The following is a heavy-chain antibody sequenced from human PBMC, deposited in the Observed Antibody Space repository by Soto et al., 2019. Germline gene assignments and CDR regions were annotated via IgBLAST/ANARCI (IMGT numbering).Heavy chain of an antibody. J-gene: IGHJ4*02. CDR3: AVNYYDSSGYRGPLDY. CDR1: GFTFTSSA. D-gene: IGHD3-22*01. Sequence: ASVKVSCKASGFTFTSSAVQWVRQARGQRLEWIGWIVVGSGNTNYAQKFQERVTITRDMSTSTAYMELSSLRSEDTAVYYCAVNYYDSSGYRGPLDYWGQGTLVTVSS. V-gene: IGHV1-58*01. CDR2: IVVGSGNT.